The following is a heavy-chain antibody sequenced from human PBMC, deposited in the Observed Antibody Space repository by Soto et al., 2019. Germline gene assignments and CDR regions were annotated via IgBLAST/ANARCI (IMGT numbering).Heavy chain of an antibody. D-gene: IGHD2-15*01. CDR3: ARKDGYCSGGSCYGSFRGMDV. Sequence: SETLSLTCAVYGGSFSGYYWSWIRQPPGKGLEWIGEINHSGSTNYNPSLKSRVTISVDTSKNQFSLKLSSVTAADTAVYYCARKDGYCSGGSCYGSFRGMDVWGQGTTVTVSS. CDR1: GGSFSGYY. J-gene: IGHJ6*02. CDR2: INHSGST. V-gene: IGHV4-34*01.